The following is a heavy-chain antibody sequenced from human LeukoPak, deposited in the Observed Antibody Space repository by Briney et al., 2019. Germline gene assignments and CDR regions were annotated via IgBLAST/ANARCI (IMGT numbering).Heavy chain of an antibody. Sequence: SETLSLTCTVSGGSISSYYWSWIRQPAGKGPEWIGRIDTSGTTSYNPSLKSRVTISVDTSKNQFSLKLRSVTAADTAVYYCARDGSGLWFDPWGQGTLVTVSS. CDR1: GGSISSYY. J-gene: IGHJ5*02. CDR3: ARDGSGLWFDP. CDR2: IDTSGTT. V-gene: IGHV4-4*07.